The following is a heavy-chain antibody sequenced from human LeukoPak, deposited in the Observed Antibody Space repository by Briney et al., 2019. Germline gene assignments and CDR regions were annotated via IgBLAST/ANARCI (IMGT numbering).Heavy chain of an antibody. CDR2: IYSSGST. CDR3: AKDYYDSSEGWFDP. V-gene: IGHV4-4*07. CDR1: GGAIIPFY. J-gene: IGHJ5*02. D-gene: IGHD3-22*01. Sequence: SETLSLTCSVSGGAIIPFYWNWMREPAGKGLEGSGRIYSSGSTKYNPSLKSRVTMSVDTSKNQFSLKLSSVTAADTAVYYCAKDYYDSSEGWFDPWGQGTLVTVSS.